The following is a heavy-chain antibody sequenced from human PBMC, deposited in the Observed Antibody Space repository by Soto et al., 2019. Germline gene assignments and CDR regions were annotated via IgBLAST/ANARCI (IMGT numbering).Heavy chain of an antibody. CDR3: ARSVFP. CDR2: IYYTGFT. CDR1: GGSITSGGYY. Sequence: SETLSLTCTVSGGSITSGGYYWSWIRQHPGKGLKWIGYIYYTGFTYYNPSHKRRVTISVDTSKNQFSLTLSSVTSADTAVYYCARSVFPWGQATLVTVSS. V-gene: IGHV4-31*03. J-gene: IGHJ5*02.